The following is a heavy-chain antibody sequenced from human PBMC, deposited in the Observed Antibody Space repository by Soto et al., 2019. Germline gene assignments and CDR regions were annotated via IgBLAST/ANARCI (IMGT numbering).Heavy chain of an antibody. CDR1: GFTFSRYS. D-gene: IGHD3-22*01. CDR3: ARPRYDSTGTPFDH. Sequence: PGGSLRLSCAASGFTFSRYSMNWVRQAPWKGLEWFSSISSSSSYIYYADSVKGRFIISRDNAKNTLYLQMNSLRAEDTAVYYCARPRYDSTGTPFDHWGLGTLVTVSS. V-gene: IGHV3-21*01. CDR2: ISSSSSYI. J-gene: IGHJ4*02.